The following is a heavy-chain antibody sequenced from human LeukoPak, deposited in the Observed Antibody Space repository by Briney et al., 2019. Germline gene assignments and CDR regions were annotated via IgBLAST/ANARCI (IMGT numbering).Heavy chain of an antibody. Sequence: SETLSLTCTVSGDSISGSSYYWGWIRQPPGKGLEWIGSIYYSENTYFNPSLKSRVTISVDTSKNQFSLKLSSVTAADTAVYYCARHGDSSDWSHWYFDLWGRGTLVTVSS. CDR2: IYYSENT. CDR3: ARHGDSSDWSHWYFDL. J-gene: IGHJ2*01. D-gene: IGHD6-19*01. CDR1: GDSISGSSYY. V-gene: IGHV4-39*01.